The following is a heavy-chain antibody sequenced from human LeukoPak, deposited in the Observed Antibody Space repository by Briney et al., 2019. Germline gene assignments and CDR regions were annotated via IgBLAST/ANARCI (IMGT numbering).Heavy chain of an antibody. Sequence: GGSLRLSCAASGFTVSSNYMSWVRQAPGKGLEWVSVIYSGGSTYYADSVKGRFTISRDNSKNTLYLQMNSLRAEDTAVYYCARETPRRGETRDGYRWGQGTLVTVSS. D-gene: IGHD5-24*01. CDR2: IYSGGST. CDR1: GFTVSSNY. V-gene: IGHV3-66*01. J-gene: IGHJ4*02. CDR3: ARETPRRGETRDGYR.